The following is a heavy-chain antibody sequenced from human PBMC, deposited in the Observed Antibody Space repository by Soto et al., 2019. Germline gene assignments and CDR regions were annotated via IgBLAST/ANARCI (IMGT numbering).Heavy chain of an antibody. D-gene: IGHD4-4*01. Sequence: ASVKVSCKXSGYTFTSYAMHWVRQPPGQRLERMGWSNARNGNTKYLQKFQGRFTITRDTSDSTAYTQLSSLRSEDTDGYYCASGDHNYSMSGWFDPSGHGTLVNVSS. V-gene: IGHV1-3*01. CDR3: ASGDHNYSMSGWFDP. CDR1: GYTFTSYA. CDR2: SNARNGNT. J-gene: IGHJ5*02.